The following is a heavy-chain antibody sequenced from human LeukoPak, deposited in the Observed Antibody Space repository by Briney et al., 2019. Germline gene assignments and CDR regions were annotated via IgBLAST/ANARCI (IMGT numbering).Heavy chain of an antibody. Sequence: SETLSLTCSVSGGSIRSSDDYWGFVRQTPGKGLEWMGSIYYTGSSHYNPSLKSRATISVDTSKNQFSLKLTSVTAADTAVYYCARLSGYDWESFYDYWGQGTLVTVSS. D-gene: IGHD5-12*01. V-gene: IGHV4-39*07. J-gene: IGHJ4*02. CDR2: IYYTGSS. CDR1: GGSIRSSDDY. CDR3: ARLSGYDWESFYDY.